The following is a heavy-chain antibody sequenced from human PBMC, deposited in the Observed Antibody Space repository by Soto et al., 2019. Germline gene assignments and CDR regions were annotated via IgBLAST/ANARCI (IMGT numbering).Heavy chain of an antibody. D-gene: IGHD2-8*01. CDR3: ARHDSNGHFDC. J-gene: IGHJ4*02. CDR2: IDPSDSRT. Sequence: PGESLKISCEASGYMFPIYHISWVRQMPGKGLEWVGKIDPSDSRTMYRPSSRARITISVDKSINTAYLEWGRLKASDTAMYYCARHDSNGHFDCWGQGTQVTVSS. CDR1: GYMFPIYH. V-gene: IGHV5-10-1*01.